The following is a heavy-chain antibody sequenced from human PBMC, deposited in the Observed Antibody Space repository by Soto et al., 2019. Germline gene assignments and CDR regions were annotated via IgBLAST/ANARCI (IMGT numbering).Heavy chain of an antibody. CDR3: ARDSYYGSGAPFDY. Sequence: ASVKVSCKASGGTFSSYAISWVRQAPGQRLEWMGWINAGNGNTKYSQKFQGRVTITRDTSASTAYMELSSLRSEDTAVYYCARDSYYGSGAPFDYWGQGTLVTVSS. V-gene: IGHV1-3*01. D-gene: IGHD3-10*01. J-gene: IGHJ4*02. CDR1: GGTFSSYA. CDR2: INAGNGNT.